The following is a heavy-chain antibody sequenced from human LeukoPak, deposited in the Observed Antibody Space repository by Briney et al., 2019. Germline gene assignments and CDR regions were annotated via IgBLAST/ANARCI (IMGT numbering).Heavy chain of an antibody. CDR1: GYTFTGAY. CDR2: INPNSGGT. Sequence: ASVKVSCKASGYTFTGAYMHWVRQAPGQGLEWMGWINPNSGGTQFAQKFQGRVTMTRDTFISTAYMELDRLRSDDTAVYYCARVLFNSGYDYWGQGTLVTVSS. D-gene: IGHD2-21*01. CDR3: ARVLFNSGYDY. J-gene: IGHJ4*02. V-gene: IGHV1-2*02.